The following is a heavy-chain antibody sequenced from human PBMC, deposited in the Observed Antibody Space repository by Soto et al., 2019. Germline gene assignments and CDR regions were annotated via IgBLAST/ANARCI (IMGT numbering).Heavy chain of an antibody. Sequence: EVQLVESGGGLVQPGGSLRLSCAASGFTFSSFWMHWVRQAPGKGLVWVSRMNSDGSITNYADSVRGLFTISRDNAKNTLYLQMNSLSAEDTAVYYCTRSGDADYDQRGDAFDIWGQGTVVTVSS. J-gene: IGHJ3*02. CDR2: MNSDGSIT. V-gene: IGHV3-74*01. CDR1: GFTFSSFW. CDR3: TRSGDADYDQRGDAFDI. D-gene: IGHD4-17*01.